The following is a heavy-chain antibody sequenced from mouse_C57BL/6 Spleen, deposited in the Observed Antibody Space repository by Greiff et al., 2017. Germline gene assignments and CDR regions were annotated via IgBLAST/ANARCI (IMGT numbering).Heavy chain of an antibody. Sequence: VQLKESGGGLVKPGGSLKLSCAASGFTFSDYGMHWVRQAPEKGLEWVAYISSGSSTIYYADTVKGRFTISRDNAKNTLFLQMTSLRSEDTAMYYCARADYDYDGPDYWGQGTTLTVSS. J-gene: IGHJ2*01. D-gene: IGHD2-4*01. CDR3: ARADYDYDGPDY. CDR2: ISSGSSTI. CDR1: GFTFSDYG. V-gene: IGHV5-17*01.